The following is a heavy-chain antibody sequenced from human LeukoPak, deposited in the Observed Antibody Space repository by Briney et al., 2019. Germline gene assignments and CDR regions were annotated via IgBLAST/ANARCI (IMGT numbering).Heavy chain of an antibody. V-gene: IGHV1-2*02. CDR2: INPNSGGT. CDR3: ARTRSRRVAVAATGY. D-gene: IGHD6-19*01. Sequence: ASVKVSCKASGYTFTGYYMHWVRQAPGQGLEWMGWINPNSGGTNYAQKLQGRVTMTTDTSTSTAYMELRSLRSDDTAVYYCARTRSRRVAVAATGYWGQGTLVTVSS. J-gene: IGHJ4*02. CDR1: GYTFTGYY.